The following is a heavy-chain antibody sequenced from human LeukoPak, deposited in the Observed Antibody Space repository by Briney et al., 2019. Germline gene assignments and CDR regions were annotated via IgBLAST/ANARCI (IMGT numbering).Heavy chain of an antibody. CDR3: ARHAPPWMGAFDY. J-gene: IGHJ4*02. D-gene: IGHD3-16*01. CDR1: GGSISSSSYY. V-gene: IGHV4-39*01. Sequence: SETLSLTCTVSGGSISSSSYYWGWIRQPPGKGLEWIGSIYYSGSTYYNPSLKSRVTISVDTSKNQFSLKLSSVTAADTAVYYCARHAPPWMGAFDYWGQGTLVTVSS. CDR2: IYYSGST.